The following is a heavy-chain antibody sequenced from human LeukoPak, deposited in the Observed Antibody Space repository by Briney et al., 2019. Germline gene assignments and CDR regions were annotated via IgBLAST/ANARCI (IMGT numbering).Heavy chain of an antibody. D-gene: IGHD4-17*01. Sequence: ASVKVSCKASGFTFTRSAMQWVRQARGQRLEWIGWIVVGSGNTNYAQKFQERVTITRDMSTSTAYMELSSLRSEDTAVYYCAADRTVTSILMDVWGQGTTVTVSS. CDR3: AADRTVTSILMDV. CDR2: IVVGSGNT. CDR1: GFTFTRSA. V-gene: IGHV1-58*02. J-gene: IGHJ6*02.